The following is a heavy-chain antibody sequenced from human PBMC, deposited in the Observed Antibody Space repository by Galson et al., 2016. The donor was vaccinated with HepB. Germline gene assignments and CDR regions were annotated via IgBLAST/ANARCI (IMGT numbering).Heavy chain of an antibody. CDR3: ARDHLWAFDY. J-gene: IGHJ4*02. D-gene: IGHD7-27*01. Sequence: SLRLSCAASGFTFSNAWMSWVRQAPGEGLEWVSGIGGSDTGTYYADSVRGRFTISRDNSKNTLYLQMNNLRAEDTAVYYCARDHLWAFDYWGQGTLVTVSS. V-gene: IGHV3-23*01. CDR2: IGGSDTGT. CDR1: GFTFSNAW.